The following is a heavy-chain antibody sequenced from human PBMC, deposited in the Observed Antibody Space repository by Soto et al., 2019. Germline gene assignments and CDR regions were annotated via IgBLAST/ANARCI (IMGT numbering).Heavy chain of an antibody. CDR2: IHYSGST. CDR3: ARGSYYYDSSRYYHY. D-gene: IGHD3-22*01. J-gene: IGHJ4*02. V-gene: IGHV4-30-4*08. CDR1: GGSITAGDYY. Sequence: SQTLSLTCTVSGGSITAGDYYWGWIRQHPGKGLEWIGYIHYSGSTYYNPSLKSRVAISVDTSKNQFSLKLSSVTAADTAVYYCARGSYYYDSSRYYHYWGEGTLVTVSS.